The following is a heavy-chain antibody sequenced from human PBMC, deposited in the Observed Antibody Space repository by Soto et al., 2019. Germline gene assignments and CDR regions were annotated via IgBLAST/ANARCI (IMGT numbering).Heavy chain of an antibody. CDR3: ARDRVAAAYYYGMDV. Sequence: QVQLVQSGAEVKKPGSSVKVSCKASGGTFSSSTISWVRQAPGQGLEWMGRIIPILGIANYAQKFQGRVTITADKSTSTAYMELSSLRSEDTAVYYCARDRVAAAYYYGMDVWGQGTTVTVSS. CDR2: IIPILGIA. J-gene: IGHJ6*02. V-gene: IGHV1-69*08. CDR1: GGTFSSST. D-gene: IGHD6-13*01.